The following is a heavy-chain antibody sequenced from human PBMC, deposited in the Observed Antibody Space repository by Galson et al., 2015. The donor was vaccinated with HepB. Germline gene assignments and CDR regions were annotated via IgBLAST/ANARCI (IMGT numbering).Heavy chain of an antibody. Sequence: LRLSCAASGFTFSSYSMNWVRQAPGKGLEWVSSISSSSSYIYYADSVKGRFTISRDNAKNSLYLQMNSLRAEDTAVYYCARGSHVDTAMVTFGLWGQGTLVTVSS. CDR3: ARGSHVDTAMVTFGL. J-gene: IGHJ5*02. D-gene: IGHD5-18*01. CDR2: ISSSSSYI. V-gene: IGHV3-21*01. CDR1: GFTFSSYS.